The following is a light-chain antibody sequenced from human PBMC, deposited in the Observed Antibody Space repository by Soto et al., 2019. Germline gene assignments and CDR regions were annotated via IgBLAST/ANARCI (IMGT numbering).Light chain of an antibody. CDR3: QQYGTSPRR. CDR1: QSIFSNY. V-gene: IGKV3-20*01. Sequence: EVMLTQSPGTLSLSPGERATLSCRASQSIFSNYLAWYQQKSGQAPRLLIYGASNRTTGITDRFSGSGSWTDFTITSSRLEPEDFSVYYCQQYGTSPRRFGQGTKVE. CDR2: GAS. J-gene: IGKJ1*01.